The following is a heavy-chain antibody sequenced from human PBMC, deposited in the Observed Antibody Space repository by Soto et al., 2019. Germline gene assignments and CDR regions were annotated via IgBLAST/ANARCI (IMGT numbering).Heavy chain of an antibody. J-gene: IGHJ4*02. Sequence: SETLSLTCTVSGGSISSSSYYWGWIRQPPEKGLEWIGSIYYSGSTYYNPSLKSRVTISVDTSKNQFSLKLSSVTAADTAVYYCASIWFGELLYYFDYWGQGTLVTVSS. CDR3: ASIWFGELLYYFDY. CDR1: GGSISSSSYY. V-gene: IGHV4-39*01. CDR2: IYYSGST. D-gene: IGHD3-10*01.